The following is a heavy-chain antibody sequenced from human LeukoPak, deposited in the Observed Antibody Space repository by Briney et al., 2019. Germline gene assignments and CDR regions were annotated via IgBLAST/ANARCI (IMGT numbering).Heavy chain of an antibody. V-gene: IGHV3-48*01. CDR3: LKYLKFGGWPQFVP. CDR1: GFTFSSFG. J-gene: IGHJ5*02. Sequence: GGSLRLSCAASGFTFSSFGMNWIRQAPGKGLEWVSYISISSSTIYYADSVKGRFTISRDNAKNSLYLQMNSLRIEDTALYYCLKYLKFGGWPQFVPWGQGTLVIVSS. D-gene: IGHD6-19*01. CDR2: ISISSSTI.